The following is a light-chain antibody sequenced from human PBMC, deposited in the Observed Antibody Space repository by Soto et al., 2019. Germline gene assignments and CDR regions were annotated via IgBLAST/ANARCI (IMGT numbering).Light chain of an antibody. V-gene: IGLV2-23*01. CDR1: SSDVGRYHL. CDR3: CSHAGSSTYV. Sequence: QSALTQPASVSGSPGQSITISCTGTSSDVGRYHLVSWYQQHPGKAPKLMIYEGTKRPSGVSNRFSGSKSGNTASLTISGLQAEDEADYYCCSHAGSSTYVFGNGTKVTVL. CDR2: EGT. J-gene: IGLJ1*01.